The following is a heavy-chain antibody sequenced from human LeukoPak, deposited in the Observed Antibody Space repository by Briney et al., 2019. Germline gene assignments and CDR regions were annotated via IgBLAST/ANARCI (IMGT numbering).Heavy chain of an antibody. D-gene: IGHD5-18*01. V-gene: IGHV1-69*06. CDR1: GGTFSSYS. J-gene: IGHJ4*02. CDR3: ASGYSYGHYY. CDR2: IIPIFGTA. Sequence: ASVKVSCKASGGTFSSYSFSGVRPPRGQGLEWMGGIIPIFGTANYAQKFQGRVTITADKSTSTAYMELSSLRSEDTAVYYCASGYSYGHYYWGQGTLVTVSS.